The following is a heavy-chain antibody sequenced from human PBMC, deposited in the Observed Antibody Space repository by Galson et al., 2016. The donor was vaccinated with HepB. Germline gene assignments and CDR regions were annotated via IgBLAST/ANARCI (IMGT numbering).Heavy chain of an antibody. Sequence: SLRLSCAASGFTFSSYGIHWVRQAPGKGLEWVAVISYDGNNKYYADSVRGRFTNSRDNAKNSLYLQMDRLTAEDTAVYYCARADGFNTPFFDAWGQGTLVTVSS. CDR3: ARADGFNTPFFDA. D-gene: IGHD5-24*01. V-gene: IGHV3-30*03. J-gene: IGHJ4*02. CDR1: GFTFSSYG. CDR2: ISYDGNNK.